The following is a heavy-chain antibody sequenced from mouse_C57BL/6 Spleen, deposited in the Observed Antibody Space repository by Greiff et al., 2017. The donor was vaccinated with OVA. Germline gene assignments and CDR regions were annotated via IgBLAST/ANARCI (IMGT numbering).Heavy chain of an antibody. V-gene: IGHV1-81*01. CDR1: GYTFTSYG. CDR3: ARSLYGSLDV. D-gene: IGHD2-2*01. Sequence: LVESGAELARPGASVKLSCKASGYTFTSYGISWVKQRPGQGLEWIGEIYPRSGNTYYNEKFKGKATLTADKSSSTAYMELRSLTSEDSAVYFCARSLYGSLDVWGTGTTVTVSS. CDR2: IYPRSGNT. J-gene: IGHJ1*03.